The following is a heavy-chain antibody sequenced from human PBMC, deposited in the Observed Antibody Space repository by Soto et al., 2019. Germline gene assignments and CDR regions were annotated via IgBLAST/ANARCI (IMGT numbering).Heavy chain of an antibody. Sequence: SVKVSCKASGGTFSSYAISWVRQAPGQGLEWMGGIIPIFGTANYAQKFQGRVTITADESTSTAYMELSSLRSEDTAVYYCARDPMVRVSNGGSYYYYYYGMDVCGQASTVTLSS. CDR2: IIPIFGTA. D-gene: IGHD3-10*01. CDR1: GGTFSSYA. J-gene: IGHJ6*02. V-gene: IGHV1-69*13. CDR3: ARDPMVRVSNGGSYYYYYYGMDV.